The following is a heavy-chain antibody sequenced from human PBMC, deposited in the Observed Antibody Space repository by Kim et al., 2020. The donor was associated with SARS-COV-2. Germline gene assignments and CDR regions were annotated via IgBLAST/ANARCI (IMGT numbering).Heavy chain of an antibody. D-gene: IGHD1-7*01. CDR2: INTNTGNP. Sequence: ASVKVSCKASGYTFTSYAMNWVRQAPGQGLEWMGWINTNTGNPTYAQGFTGRFVFSLDTSVSTAYLQISSLKAEDTAVYYCATGTTLSYYYYYGMDVWGQGTTVTVSS. CDR3: ATGTTLSYYYYYGMDV. V-gene: IGHV7-4-1*02. J-gene: IGHJ6*02. CDR1: GYTFTSYA.